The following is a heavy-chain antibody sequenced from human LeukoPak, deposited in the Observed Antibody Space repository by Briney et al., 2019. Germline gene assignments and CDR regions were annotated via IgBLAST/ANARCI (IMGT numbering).Heavy chain of an antibody. CDR3: ARASGDYYGSGSYYRYYFDY. CDR1: GFTFSSYN. Sequence: GGSLRLSCAASGFTFSSYNMNWVRQAPGKGLEWVSSISSSSTYIYYADSMKGRFTISRDNAKNTLYLQMNSLRAEDTAVYYCARASGDYYGSGSYYRYYFDYWGQGTLVTVSS. D-gene: IGHD3-10*01. J-gene: IGHJ4*02. V-gene: IGHV3-21*01. CDR2: ISSSSTYI.